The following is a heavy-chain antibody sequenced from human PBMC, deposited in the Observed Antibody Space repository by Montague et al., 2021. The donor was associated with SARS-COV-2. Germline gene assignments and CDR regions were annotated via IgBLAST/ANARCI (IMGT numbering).Heavy chain of an antibody. CDR2: IWYDGSNK. CDR1: GFIFSSYG. V-gene: IGHV3-33*08. Sequence: SLRLSCAASGFIFSSYGMHWVRQAPGKGLEWVAVIWYDGSNKYHADSVKGRFTISRDNSKNTLYLQMNSLRAEDTAVYYCARGMGNEWDYYYDSSGYYSAVDYWGQGTLVTVSS. J-gene: IGHJ4*02. D-gene: IGHD3-22*01. CDR3: ARGMGNEWDYYYDSSGYYSAVDY.